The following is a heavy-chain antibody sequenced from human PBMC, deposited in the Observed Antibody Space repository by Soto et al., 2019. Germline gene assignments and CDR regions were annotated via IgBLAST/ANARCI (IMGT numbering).Heavy chain of an antibody. J-gene: IGHJ6*02. CDR1: GFTFSSYG. CDR3: ARVSYSSSFVYYYGMDV. CDR2: IWYDGSNK. Sequence: GGSLRLSCAASGFTFSSYGMHWVRQAPGKGLEWVAVIWYDGSNKYYADSVKGRFTISRDNSKNTLYLQMNSLRAEDTAVYYCARVSYSSSFVYYYGMDVWGQGTTVTVSS. D-gene: IGHD6-6*01. V-gene: IGHV3-33*01.